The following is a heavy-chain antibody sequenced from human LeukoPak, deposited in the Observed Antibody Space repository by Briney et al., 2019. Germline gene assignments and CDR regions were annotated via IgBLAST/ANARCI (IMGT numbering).Heavy chain of an antibody. J-gene: IGHJ3*02. CDR3: TTDLGYCSSTSCYRDDAFDI. D-gene: IGHD2-2*01. V-gene: IGHV3-15*01. Sequence: GGSLRLSCAASGFTVGSAWMSWVRQAPGKGLEWVGRIKSKTDGGTTDYAAPVKGRFTISRDDSKNTLYLQMNSLKTEDTAVYYCTTDLGYCSSTSCYRDDAFDIWGQGTMVTVSS. CDR2: IKSKTDGGTT. CDR1: GFTVGSAW.